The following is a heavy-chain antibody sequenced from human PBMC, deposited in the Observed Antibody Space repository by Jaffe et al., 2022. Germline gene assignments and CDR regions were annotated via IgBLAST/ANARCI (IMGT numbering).Heavy chain of an antibody. D-gene: IGHD2-15*01. CDR3: ARVIRDCSGGSCLLGLDY. CDR2: IKQDGSEK. V-gene: IGHV3-7*01. Sequence: EVQLVESGGGLVQPGGSLRLSCAASGFTFSSYWMSWVRQAPGKGLEWVANIKQDGSEKYYVDSVKGRFTISRDNAKNSLYLQMNSLRAEDTAVYYCARVIRDCSGGSCLLGLDYWGQGTLVTVSS. CDR1: GFTFSSYW. J-gene: IGHJ4*02.